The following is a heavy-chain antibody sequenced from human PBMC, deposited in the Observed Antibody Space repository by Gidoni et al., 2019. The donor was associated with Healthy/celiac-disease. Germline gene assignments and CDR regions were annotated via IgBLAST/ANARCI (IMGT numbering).Heavy chain of an antibody. J-gene: IGHJ4*02. V-gene: IGHV1-69*01. D-gene: IGHD5-12*01. CDR2: IIPIFGTA. CDR3: ARDLNEMATSQGPDY. Sequence: QVQLVQSGAEVKKPGSSVKVSCKASGGTVSSYAISWVRQAPGQGLEWMGGIIPIFGTANYAQKFQGRVTITADESTSTAYMELSSLRSEDTAVYYCARDLNEMATSQGPDYWGQGTLVTVSS. CDR1: GGTVSSYA.